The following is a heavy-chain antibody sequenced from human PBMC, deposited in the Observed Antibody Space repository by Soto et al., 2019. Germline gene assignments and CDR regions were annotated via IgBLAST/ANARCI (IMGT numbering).Heavy chain of an antibody. J-gene: IGHJ4*02. Sequence: QVQLQQWGAGLLKLSETLSLTCAVYGGSFSGYYWCWIRQPPGKGLEWIGEINHSGSTNYNPTLKSGVTISVDTSKNQFALKPGYVTAADTAVYYCAGDSRRVYFDYWGQGTLVTVSS. CDR2: INHSGST. V-gene: IGHV4-34*01. CDR1: GGSFSGYY. D-gene: IGHD2-8*01. CDR3: AGDSRRVYFDY.